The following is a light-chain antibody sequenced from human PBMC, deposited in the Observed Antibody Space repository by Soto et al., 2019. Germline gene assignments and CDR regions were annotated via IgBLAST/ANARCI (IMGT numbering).Light chain of an antibody. CDR3: SAWDDSLVVV. CDR2: SNH. V-gene: IGLV1-44*01. J-gene: IGLJ2*01. Sequence: QSVLTQPPSASGTPGQTVTISCSGSSSNIGSNSVNWFQHLPGAVPKLLIFSNHQRPSGVPDRFSGSKSGTSASLAISGLQTEDEADYYCSAWDDSLVVVFGGGTKLTVL. CDR1: SSNIGSNS.